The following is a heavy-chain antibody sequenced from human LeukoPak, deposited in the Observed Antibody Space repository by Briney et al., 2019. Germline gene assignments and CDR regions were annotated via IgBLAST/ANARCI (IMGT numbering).Heavy chain of an antibody. J-gene: IGHJ4*02. D-gene: IGHD2-21*01. Sequence: SETLSLTCTVSGGSISSGSYYWSWIRQPAGKGLEWIGRIYTSGSTNYNPSLKSRVTISVDTSKNQFSLKLSSVTAADTAVYYCARLGGPRVVIAITPDYWGQGTLVTVSP. CDR1: GGSISSGSYY. V-gene: IGHV4-61*02. CDR2: IYTSGST. CDR3: ARLGGPRVVIAITPDY.